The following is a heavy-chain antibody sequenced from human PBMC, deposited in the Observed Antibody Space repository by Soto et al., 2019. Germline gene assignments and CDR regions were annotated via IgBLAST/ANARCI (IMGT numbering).Heavy chain of an antibody. Sequence: TLSLTCAVSGGSISSGGYSWSWIRQPPGKGLEWIGYIYHSGSTYYNPSLKSRVTISVDRSKNQFSLKLSSVTAADTAVYYCAHSRVFDWFDPWGQGTLVTVSS. CDR1: GGSISSGGYS. J-gene: IGHJ5*02. CDR2: IYHSGST. V-gene: IGHV4-30-2*01. D-gene: IGHD4-4*01. CDR3: AHSRVFDWFDP.